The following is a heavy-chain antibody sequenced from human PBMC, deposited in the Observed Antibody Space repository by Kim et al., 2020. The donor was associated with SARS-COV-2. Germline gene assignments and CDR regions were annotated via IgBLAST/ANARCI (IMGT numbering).Heavy chain of an antibody. V-gene: IGHV4-39*02. J-gene: IGHJ4*02. CDR1: GGSISSSSYY. Sequence: SETLSLTCTVSGGSISSSSYYWVWIRQPPGKGLEWIGSIYHRGSTYYNPSLKSRVTISEDTSKNHFSLKLSSVTAADTAVYYCSRRPPPSHCSSTSCYLFNYCGQGALVTGSS. CDR2: IYHRGST. CDR3: SRRPPPSHCSSTSCYLFNY. D-gene: IGHD2-2*01.